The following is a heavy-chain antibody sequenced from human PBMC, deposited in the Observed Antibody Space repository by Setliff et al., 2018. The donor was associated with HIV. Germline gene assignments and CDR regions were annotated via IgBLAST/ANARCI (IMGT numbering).Heavy chain of an antibody. Sequence: ASVKVSCKASGGSFTSFAISWVRQAPGQGLEWMGGSIPIYGTPNYAQKFQGRITISTDASTSTAYMELNSLRSEDTAVYYCARNDASGSYYRLDYWGQGTLVTSP. V-gene: IGHV1-69*05. D-gene: IGHD3-10*01. J-gene: IGHJ4*02. CDR3: ARNDASGSYYRLDY. CDR2: SIPIYGTP. CDR1: GGSFTSFA.